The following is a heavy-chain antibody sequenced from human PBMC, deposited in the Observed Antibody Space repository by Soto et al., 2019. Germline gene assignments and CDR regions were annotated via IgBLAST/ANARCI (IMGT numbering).Heavy chain of an antibody. V-gene: IGHV1-69*05. Sequence: GASVKVSCKASGGSFSNFGISWVRQAPGQGLEWMGGIVPVFGRPNYAQKFQGRVSMTTDTSTNTAYMEVRSLRSDDTAFYFCARDRSFALLEWSPSDSYGMDVWGQGTSVTVSS. CDR1: GGSFSNFG. D-gene: IGHD3-3*01. CDR2: IVPVFGRP. CDR3: ARDRSFALLEWSPSDSYGMDV. J-gene: IGHJ6*02.